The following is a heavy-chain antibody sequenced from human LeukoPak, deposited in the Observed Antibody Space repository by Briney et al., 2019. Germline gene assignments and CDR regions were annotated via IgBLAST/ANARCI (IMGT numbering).Heavy chain of an antibody. CDR1: GLTLNSYS. Sequence: GESLTLSCALSGLTLNSYSMNWVRQPPGKGLAWVSSISSSSSYIYYPDFVKGRFTHSREHAQHPLYLQVNSLMAEDTAVYDCARELEGSSWYGGFCYFDYWGQGTLVTVSS. D-gene: IGHD6-13*01. CDR2: ISSSSSYI. CDR3: ARELEGSSWYGGFCYFDY. V-gene: IGHV3-21*01. J-gene: IGHJ4*02.